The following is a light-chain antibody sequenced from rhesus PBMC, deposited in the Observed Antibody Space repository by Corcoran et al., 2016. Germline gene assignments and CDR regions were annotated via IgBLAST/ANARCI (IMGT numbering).Light chain of an antibody. Sequence: EIVMTQSPATLSLSPGERATLSCRASQRVSNYVAWYQQKPDQAPRLLIYGASSRATGIPDRFRGSGSGTDFTLTISSLEPEDFAVYYCQQYSNWPHSFGQGTKVDIK. CDR2: GAS. CDR1: QRVSNY. CDR3: QQYSNWPHS. V-gene: IGKV3S9*01. J-gene: IGKJ2*01.